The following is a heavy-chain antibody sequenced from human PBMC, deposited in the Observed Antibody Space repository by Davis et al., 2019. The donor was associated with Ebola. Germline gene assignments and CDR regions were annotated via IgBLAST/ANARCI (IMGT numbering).Heavy chain of an antibody. CDR2: ISGSGTTT. CDR1: GFTFSGYA. CDR3: VKVVYGSGTYRLDS. V-gene: IGHV3-23*01. D-gene: IGHD3-10*01. J-gene: IGHJ4*02. Sequence: PSETLSLTCAASGFTFSGYAMSWVRQAPGKGLEWVSGISGSGTTTYYADSGKGRFTISRDNSKNTLFLQMNSLRAEDTAVYYCVKVVYGSGTYRLDSWGQGTLVTVSS.